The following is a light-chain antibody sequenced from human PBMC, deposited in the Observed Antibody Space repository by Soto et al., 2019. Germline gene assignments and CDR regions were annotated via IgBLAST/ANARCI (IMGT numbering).Light chain of an antibody. CDR1: QDISNY. V-gene: IGKV1-33*01. Sequence: DIQMTQSPSSLSASVGDRVTITCQASQDISNYLNWYQQKPGKAPKLLIYDASNLETGVPSRFSGSGSGTYFTFTISSLQPEDFATYYCQQYDNLPLTFGGGPKVEIK. J-gene: IGKJ4*01. CDR3: QQYDNLPLT. CDR2: DAS.